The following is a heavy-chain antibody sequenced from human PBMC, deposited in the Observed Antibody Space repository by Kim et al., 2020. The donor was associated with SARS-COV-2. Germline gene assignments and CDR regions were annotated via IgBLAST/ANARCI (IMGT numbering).Heavy chain of an antibody. J-gene: IGHJ4*02. V-gene: IGHV6-1*01. CDR3: ARGLAYYDSSGYSYYFDY. Sequence: KSRITITPDTSKNQFSLQLNSVTPEDTAVYYCARGLAYYDSSGYSYYFDYWGQGTLVTVSS. D-gene: IGHD3-22*01.